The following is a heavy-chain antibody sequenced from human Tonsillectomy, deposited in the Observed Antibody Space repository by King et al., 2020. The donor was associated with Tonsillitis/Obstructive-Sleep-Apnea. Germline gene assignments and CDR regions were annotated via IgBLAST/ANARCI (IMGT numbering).Heavy chain of an antibody. CDR2: IRWNSGSI. Sequence: QLVQSGGGLVQPGRSMRLSCAASGFTFDNYAMHWVRQAPGKGLEWVSGIRWNSGSIGYADSVKGRFTISRDNAKNSLYLQMNSLRPEDTALYYYAKGGGRGLVVPNCVHPVDQGTLVTVSS. CDR3: AKGGGRGLVVPNCVHP. V-gene: IGHV3-9*01. D-gene: IGHD2-15*01. J-gene: IGHJ5*02. CDR1: GFTFDNYA.